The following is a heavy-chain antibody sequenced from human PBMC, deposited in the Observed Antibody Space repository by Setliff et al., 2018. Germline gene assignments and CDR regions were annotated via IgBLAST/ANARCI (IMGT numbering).Heavy chain of an antibody. CDR1: GGSFSGYY. CDR2: IDQSGIT. J-gene: IGHJ3*02. D-gene: IGHD3-22*01. CDR3: ARGRRITMIVVPPGVFDI. Sequence: ETLSLTCAVYGGSFSGYYWSWIRQPPGKGPEWIGEIDQSGITIYNPSLKSRVTISIDTSKNQFSLRLSSVTATDTAVYYCARGRRITMIVVPPGVFDIWGQGTMVTVSS. V-gene: IGHV4-34*01.